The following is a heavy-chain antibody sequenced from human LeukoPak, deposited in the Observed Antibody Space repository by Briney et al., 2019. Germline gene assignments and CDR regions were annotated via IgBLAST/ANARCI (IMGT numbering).Heavy chain of an antibody. D-gene: IGHD2-2*01. J-gene: IGHJ5*02. CDR2: IIPILGIA. Sequence: SVRVSCKASGGTFSSYAISLVRQAPGQGLEWVGRIIPILGIANYAQKFQGRVTITADKATSTAYMELSRLRAEDTALYYCARDRNCSSTSCYLSEGFDPWGQGTLVTVSS. CDR1: GGTFSSYA. V-gene: IGHV1-69*04. CDR3: ARDRNCSSTSCYLSEGFDP.